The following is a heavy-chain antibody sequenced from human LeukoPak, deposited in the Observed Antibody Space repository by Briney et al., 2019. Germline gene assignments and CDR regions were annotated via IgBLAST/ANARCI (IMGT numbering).Heavy chain of an antibody. D-gene: IGHD3-10*01. J-gene: IGHJ4*02. CDR2: INSDGSST. CDR3: ARERYGSGSYYYDY. Sequence: QPGGSLRLSCAASGFTFSSYWMHWVRQAPGKGLVWVSRINSDGSSTSYADSVKGRFTISRDKAKNTLYLQMNSLRAEDTAVYCCARERYGSGSYYYDYWGQGTLVTVSS. V-gene: IGHV3-74*01. CDR1: GFTFSSYW.